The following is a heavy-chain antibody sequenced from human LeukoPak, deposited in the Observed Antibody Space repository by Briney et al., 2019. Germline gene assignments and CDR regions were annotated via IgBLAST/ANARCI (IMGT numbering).Heavy chain of an antibody. D-gene: IGHD2-21*02. CDR2: ISKSGGT. CDR3: ARDQAYCGGDCYFDF. J-gene: IGHJ4*02. V-gene: IGHV4-39*02. Sequence: PSETLSLTCSVSGDSISSSTDYWGWIRQPPGKGLEYIGSISKSGGTYYEPSLRGRVTISVDTSKNQFSLKVTSVTAADTAVYYCARDQAYCGGDCYFDFWGQGTLVTVSS. CDR1: GDSISSSTDY.